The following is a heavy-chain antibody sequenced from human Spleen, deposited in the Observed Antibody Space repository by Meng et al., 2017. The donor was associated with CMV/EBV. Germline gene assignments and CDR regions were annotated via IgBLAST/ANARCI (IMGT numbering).Heavy chain of an antibody. CDR3: AKGPGYDRYYFDF. CDR1: GFTFRKYA. D-gene: IGHD5-12*01. V-gene: IGHV3-23*01. J-gene: IGHJ4*02. Sequence: ASGFTFRKYAMNWVRQAPGKGLEWISAINGGCGTTYYTDSVEGRFTISRDNSRYFLYLQMSSLRADDTAVYYCAKGPGYDRYYFDFWGQGTLVTVSS. CDR2: INGGCGTT.